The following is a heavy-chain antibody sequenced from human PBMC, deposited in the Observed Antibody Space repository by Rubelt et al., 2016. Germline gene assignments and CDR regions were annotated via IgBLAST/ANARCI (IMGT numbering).Heavy chain of an antibody. CDR3: ARMVNDFWSGYHNWFDP. V-gene: IGHV1-18*01. Sequence: QVQLVQSGAEVKKPGASVKVSCKASGYTFTSYGISWVRQAPGQGLEWMGWISAYNGKTNYAQKLQGRVTMTPDRSTSTADMELRSLRSDDTAVYYCARMVNDFWSGYHNWFDPWGQGTLVTVSS. D-gene: IGHD3-3*01. CDR2: ISAYNGKT. CDR1: GYTFTSYG. J-gene: IGHJ5*02.